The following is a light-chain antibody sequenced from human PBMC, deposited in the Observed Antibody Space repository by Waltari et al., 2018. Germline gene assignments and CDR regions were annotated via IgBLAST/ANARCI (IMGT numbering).Light chain of an antibody. Sequence: YQQFPGTAPKVLIYANENRPSGIPDRFSASKSGTSASLTITGLQTEDEADYYCQSYGNNLRAWVFGGGTKVTVL. J-gene: IGLJ3*02. CDR3: QSYGNNLRAWV. CDR2: ANE. V-gene: IGLV1-40*01.